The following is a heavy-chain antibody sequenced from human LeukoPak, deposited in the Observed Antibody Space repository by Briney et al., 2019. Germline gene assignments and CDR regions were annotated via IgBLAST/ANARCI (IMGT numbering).Heavy chain of an antibody. CDR2: IGIDSGNT. Sequence: GGSLRLSCTASAFPFIEYSMNWVPQVPGKGLEWISYIGIDSGNTKYADSVRGRFTISADKAKNSLYLQMNSLRVEDTAVYYCARDHNYAFDNWGQGTLVSVAS. CDR3: ARDHNYAFDN. V-gene: IGHV3-48*01. D-gene: IGHD1-1*01. CDR1: AFPFIEYS. J-gene: IGHJ4*02.